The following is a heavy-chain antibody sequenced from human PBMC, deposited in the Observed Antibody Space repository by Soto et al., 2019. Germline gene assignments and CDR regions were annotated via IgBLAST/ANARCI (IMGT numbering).Heavy chain of an antibody. V-gene: IGHV1-18*04. D-gene: IGHD3-16*01. J-gene: IGHJ3*02. CDR1: GYTFTNHG. CDR3: ARDRVAGIWGDAFDI. Sequence: QVQLVQSGTEVKKPGASVKVSCKTSGYTFTNHGINWVRQAPGQGLEWMGWINPYNANTNYAQKLQGRVTMTTDTSTTTANMDLRSLTSGDTAVYYCARDRVAGIWGDAFDISGQGTVVTVSS. CDR2: INPYNANT.